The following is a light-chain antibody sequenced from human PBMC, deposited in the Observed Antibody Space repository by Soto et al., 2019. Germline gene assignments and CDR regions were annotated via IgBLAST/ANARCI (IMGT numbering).Light chain of an antibody. V-gene: IGLV2-23*01. Sequence: QSVLTQPASVSGSPGQSITISCSGTSSDFGGYNVVSWYQQHPGKAPKLIIYEGTKRPSGVSNRFSGSKSGNAASLTISGLQTEDVADYYCASTAISTTFWVVSGGGT. CDR2: EGT. J-gene: IGLJ3*02. CDR1: SSDFGGYNV. CDR3: ASTAISTTFWVV.